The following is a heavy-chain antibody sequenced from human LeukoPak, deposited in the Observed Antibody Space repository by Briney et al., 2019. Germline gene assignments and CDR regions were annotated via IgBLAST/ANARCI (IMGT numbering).Heavy chain of an antibody. CDR3: ARPRYGGNLYYFDY. V-gene: IGHV3-11*01. CDR1: GFTFSDYY. J-gene: IGHJ4*02. CDR2: ISSSGSTI. Sequence: GGSLRLSGAASGFTFSDYYMSWIRQAPGKGLEWVSYISSSGSTIYYADSVKGRFTISRDNAKNSLYLQMNSLRAEDTAVYYCARPRYGGNLYYFDYWGQGALVTVSS. D-gene: IGHD4-17*01.